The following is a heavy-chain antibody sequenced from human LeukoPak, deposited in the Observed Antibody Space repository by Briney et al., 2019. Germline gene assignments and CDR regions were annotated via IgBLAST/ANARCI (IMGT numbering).Heavy chain of an antibody. D-gene: IGHD6-6*01. CDR3: ARVDPDSSSTLEVFDY. CDR1: GGSISSYY. Sequence: SVTLSLTCTVSGGSISSYYWSWIRQPPGKGLEWIGYIYYSGSTNYNPSLKSRVTISVDTSKNQFSLKLSSVTAADTAVYYCARVDPDSSSTLEVFDYWGQGTLVTVSS. V-gene: IGHV4-59*01. J-gene: IGHJ4*02. CDR2: IYYSGST.